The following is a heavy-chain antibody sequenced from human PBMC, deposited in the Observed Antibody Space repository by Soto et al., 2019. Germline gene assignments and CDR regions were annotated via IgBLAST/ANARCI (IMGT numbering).Heavy chain of an antibody. CDR3: AKTPMEAVGTQCFDL. J-gene: IGHJ4*02. Sequence: HPGGSLRLSCVGAGFNFAGYALAWVRQPPGKGLEWVTSISGPSYASFTAGSLRGRFTVYRDNSKDTLFLQMKNLRAEDTAIYYCAKTPMEAVGTQCFDLWGQGTLVTVSS. V-gene: IGHV3-23*01. CDR2: ISGPSYAS. D-gene: IGHD6-19*01. CDR1: GFNFAGYA.